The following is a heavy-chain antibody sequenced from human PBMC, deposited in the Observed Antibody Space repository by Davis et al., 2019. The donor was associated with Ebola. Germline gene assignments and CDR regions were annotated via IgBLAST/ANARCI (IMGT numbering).Heavy chain of an antibody. J-gene: IGHJ5*02. CDR2: VNHSGGT. V-gene: IGHV4-34*01. D-gene: IGHD3-3*01. Sequence: MPSETLSLTCAVYGGSFSGYYWSWIRQPPGKGLEWMGEVNHSGGTNYNPSLKSRVTISVDTSKNQFSLKLSSVTAADTAVYYCARGGDFGVDNWFDPWGQGTLVTVSS. CDR3: ARGGDFGVDNWFDP. CDR1: GGSFSGYY.